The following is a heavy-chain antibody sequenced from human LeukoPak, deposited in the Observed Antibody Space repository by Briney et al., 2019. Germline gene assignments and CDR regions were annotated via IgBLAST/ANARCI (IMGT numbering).Heavy chain of an antibody. D-gene: IGHD4-23*01. CDR2: IYTSGST. J-gene: IGHJ6*03. V-gene: IGHV4-4*07. CDR3: AREASVAYYYYYMDV. CDR1: GGSISSYY. Sequence: SETLSLTCTVSGGSISSYYWSWIRQPAGKGLEWIGRIYTSGSTNYNPSLKSRVTMSVDTSKNQFSLKLSSVTAADTAVYCCAREASVAYYYYYMDVWGKGTTVTVSS.